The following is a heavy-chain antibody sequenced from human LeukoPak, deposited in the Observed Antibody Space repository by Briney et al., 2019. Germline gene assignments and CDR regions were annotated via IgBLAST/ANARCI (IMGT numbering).Heavy chain of an antibody. J-gene: IGHJ6*03. CDR3: ASSDLYYYYMDV. CDR2: INHSGST. Sequence: SETLSLTCAVYGGSFSGYYWSWIRQPPGKGLEWIGEINHSGSTNYNPSLKSRVTISVDTSKNQFSLKLSSVTAADTAVYYCASSDLYYYYMDVWGKGTTVTVSS. CDR1: GGSFSGYY. D-gene: IGHD3-10*01. V-gene: IGHV4-34*01.